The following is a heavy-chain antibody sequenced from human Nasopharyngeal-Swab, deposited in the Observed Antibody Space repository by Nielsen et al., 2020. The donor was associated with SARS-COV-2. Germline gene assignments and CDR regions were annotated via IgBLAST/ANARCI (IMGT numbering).Heavy chain of an antibody. V-gene: IGHV3-33*01. CDR1: GFTFSSYG. D-gene: IGHD3-10*01. CDR2: IWYDGSNK. Sequence: GGSLRLSCAASGFTFSSYGMHWVRQAPGKGLEWVAVIWYDGSNKYYADSVKGRFTISRDNSKNTLYLQMNSLRAEDTAVYYCARESHYYGSGSYYNSWRTSVYYYGMDVWGQGTTVTVSS. CDR3: ARESHYYGSGSYYNSWRTSVYYYGMDV. J-gene: IGHJ6*02.